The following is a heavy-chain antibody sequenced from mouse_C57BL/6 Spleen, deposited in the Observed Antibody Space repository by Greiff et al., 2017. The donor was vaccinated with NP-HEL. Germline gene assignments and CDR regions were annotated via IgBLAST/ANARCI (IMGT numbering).Heavy chain of an antibody. Sequence: VQLQQPGAELVMPGASVKLSCKASGYTFTSYWMHWVKQRPGQGLEWIGEIDPSDSYTNYNQKFKGKSTLTVDKSSSTANMELSSLTSEDTAVYYSARKERTWYFDVWGTGTTVTVAS. J-gene: IGHJ1*03. V-gene: IGHV1-69*01. CDR1: GYTFTSYW. CDR3: ARKERTWYFDV. CDR2: IDPSDSYT.